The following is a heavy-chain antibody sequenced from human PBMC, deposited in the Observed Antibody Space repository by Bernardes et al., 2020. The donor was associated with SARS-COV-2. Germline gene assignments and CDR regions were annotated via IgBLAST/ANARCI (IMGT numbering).Heavy chain of an antibody. CDR1: GFTFSSYS. CDR3: ARVRGGYHADY. D-gene: IGHD3-22*01. Sequence: GSLSLSCAASGFTFSSYSMNWVRQAPGKGLEWVSYISSSSSSTIYYADSVKGRFTISRDNAKNSLYLQMNSLRTEDTAVYYCARVRGGYHADYWGQGTLVTVSS. V-gene: IGHV3-48*04. CDR2: ISSSSSSTI. J-gene: IGHJ4*02.